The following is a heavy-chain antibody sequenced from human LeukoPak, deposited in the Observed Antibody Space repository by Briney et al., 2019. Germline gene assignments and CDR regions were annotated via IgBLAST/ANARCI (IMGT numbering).Heavy chain of an antibody. J-gene: IGHJ3*01. CDR1: GDSISSGGYS. CDR2: ISSTGST. V-gene: IGHV4-30-4*07. D-gene: IGHD3-16*01. CDR3: ARLGLTRDAF. Sequence: PSETLSLTCAVSGDSISSGGYSWSWIRQPPGKALEWIGYISSTGSTYYNPSLKSRLSISSDTSKNQFSLNLSSVTAADTAVFYCARLGLTRDAFWGQGTMVTVSS.